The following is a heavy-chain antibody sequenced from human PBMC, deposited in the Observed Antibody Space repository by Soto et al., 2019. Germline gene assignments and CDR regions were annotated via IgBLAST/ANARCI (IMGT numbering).Heavy chain of an antibody. CDR1: GFTFTSFG. CDR3: ATYYGSGSYFPDHYYYGMDV. Sequence: GGSLRLSCAASGFTFTSFGMHWVRQAPGKGLEWVAVISYDGSNKYYADSVKGRFTVSRDNSKNTLYLQMNSLRAGDTAVYYCATYYGSGSYFPDHYYYGMDVWGQGTTVTVSS. V-gene: IGHV3-30*03. CDR2: ISYDGSNK. J-gene: IGHJ6*02. D-gene: IGHD3-10*01.